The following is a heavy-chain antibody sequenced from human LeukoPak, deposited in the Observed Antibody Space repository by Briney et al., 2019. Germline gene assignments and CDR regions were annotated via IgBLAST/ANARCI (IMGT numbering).Heavy chain of an antibody. J-gene: IGHJ3*02. V-gene: IGHV1-46*01. CDR1: GYTFTSYY. CDR2: INPSGGST. CDR3: ARGIRDHAFDI. Sequence: GGSVKVSCKASGYTFTSYYMHWVRQAPGQGLEWMGLINPSGGSTSYAQKFQGRVTMTRDTSTSTVYMELSSLRSEDTAVYYCARGIRDHAFDIWGQGTMVTVSS.